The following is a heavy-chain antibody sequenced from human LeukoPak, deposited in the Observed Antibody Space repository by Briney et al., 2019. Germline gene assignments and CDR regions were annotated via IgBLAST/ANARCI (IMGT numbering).Heavy chain of an antibody. CDR2: INPNSGGT. D-gene: IGHD4-17*01. Sequence: EASVKVSCKASGYTFTSYDINWVRQAPGQGLEWMGWINPNSGGTNYAQKFQGRVTMTRDTSISTAYMELSRLRSDDTAVYYCARDPVGYGDYGIDYWGQGTLVTVSS. J-gene: IGHJ4*02. CDR1: GYTFTSYD. CDR3: ARDPVGYGDYGIDY. V-gene: IGHV1-2*02.